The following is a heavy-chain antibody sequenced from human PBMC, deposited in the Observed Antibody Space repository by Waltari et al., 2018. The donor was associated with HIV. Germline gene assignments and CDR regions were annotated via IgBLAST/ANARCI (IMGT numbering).Heavy chain of an antibody. CDR3: ARGRGGPDF. V-gene: IGHV3-30*01. CDR2: IEYDGSNK. CDR1: GFTFRNYA. Sequence: QVQLVESGGGVVQPGRSLRLSCAASGFTFRNYAMHWVRQAPVKGLEWVAVIEYDGSNKHYADSGKGRFTMSRDNSKNTLYLQMNSLRAEVTAGYYCARGRGGPDFWGQGTLVTVSS. D-gene: IGHD3-10*01. J-gene: IGHJ4*02.